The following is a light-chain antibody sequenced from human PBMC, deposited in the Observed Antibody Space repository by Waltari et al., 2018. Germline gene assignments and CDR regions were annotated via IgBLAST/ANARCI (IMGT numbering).Light chain of an antibody. CDR2: STS. CDR3: HHYNNWGT. CDR1: QNIRNN. V-gene: IGKV3-15*01. J-gene: IGKJ1*01. Sequence: EIVMTQSPATLSVSPGESATPSRRASQNIRNNLAWYQQKPGQAPRLLIHSTSIWAPGIPTRFNGSGSGTEFTLSISSLQSEDFALYYCHHYNNWGTFGQGTKVEFK.